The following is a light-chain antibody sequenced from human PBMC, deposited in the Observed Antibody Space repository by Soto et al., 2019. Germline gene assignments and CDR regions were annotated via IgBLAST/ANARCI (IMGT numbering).Light chain of an antibody. CDR1: QSVADN. J-gene: IGKJ1*01. V-gene: IGKV3-11*01. Sequence: EVGMTQSPATLSVSPGERDTLSCRSSQSVADNLAWFQQKPGQGPRLLIYDASNRATGIPARFSGSGSGTDFTLTISSLEPEDFAVYYCQQRSNWPWTFGQGTKVDIK. CDR3: QQRSNWPWT. CDR2: DAS.